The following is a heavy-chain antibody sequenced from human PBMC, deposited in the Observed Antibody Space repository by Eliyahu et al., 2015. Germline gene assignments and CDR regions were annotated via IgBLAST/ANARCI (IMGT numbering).Heavy chain of an antibody. D-gene: IGHD2-8*01. CDR1: GGSISSGAYY. CDR2: IYYIGST. CDR3: ARCLQVYGGEFDY. V-gene: IGHV4-31*03. J-gene: IGHJ4*02. Sequence: QVQLQESGPGLVKPSQTLSLTCTVXGGSISSGAYYWSWIRQHPGKGLEWIGYIYYIGSTYHNPSLKSRVTISVDTSKNQFSLKMSSVTAADTAVYYCARCLQVYGGEFDYWGQGTLVTFSS.